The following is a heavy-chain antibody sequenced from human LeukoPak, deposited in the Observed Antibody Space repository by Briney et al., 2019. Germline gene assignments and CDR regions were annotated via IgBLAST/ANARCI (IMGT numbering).Heavy chain of an antibody. V-gene: IGHV3-48*03. CDR2: ISSSGSTI. CDR3: ARGVAAAGTVGFDP. J-gene: IGHJ5*02. CDR1: GFTFSSYE. D-gene: IGHD6-13*01. Sequence: PGGSLRLSCAASGFTFSSYEMNWVRQAPGKGLEWVSYISSSGSTIYYADSVKGRFTISRDNAKNSPYLQMNSLRAEDTAVYYCARGVAAAGTVGFDPWGQGTLVTVSS.